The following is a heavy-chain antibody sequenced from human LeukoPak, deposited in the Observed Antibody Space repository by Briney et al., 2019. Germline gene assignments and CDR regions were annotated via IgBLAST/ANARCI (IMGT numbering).Heavy chain of an antibody. CDR2: IYYSGST. V-gene: IGHV4-59*01. D-gene: IGHD1-1*01. J-gene: IGHJ6*02. CDR3: ARYGTTGRPYYYYGMDV. Sequence: SETLSLTCTVSGGSISSYYWSWIRQPPGKGLVWIGYIYYSGSTNYNPSLKSRVTISVDTSKNQFSLKLSSVTAADTAVYYCARYGTTGRPYYYYGMDVWGQGTTVTVSS. CDR1: GGSISSYY.